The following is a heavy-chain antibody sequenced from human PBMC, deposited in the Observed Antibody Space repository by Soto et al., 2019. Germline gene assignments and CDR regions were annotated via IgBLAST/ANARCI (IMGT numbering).Heavy chain of an antibody. CDR3: ARPNQYYDFWSGYYTTYFDY. CDR2: IYPGDSDT. J-gene: IGHJ4*02. CDR1: GYSFTSYW. V-gene: IGHV5-51*01. Sequence: GESLKISCKGSGYSFTSYWIGWVRQMPGKGLEWVGIIYPGDSDTRYSPSFQGQVTISADKSISTAYLQWSSLKASDTAMYYCARPNQYYDFWSGYYTTYFDYWGQGTLVTVSS. D-gene: IGHD3-3*01.